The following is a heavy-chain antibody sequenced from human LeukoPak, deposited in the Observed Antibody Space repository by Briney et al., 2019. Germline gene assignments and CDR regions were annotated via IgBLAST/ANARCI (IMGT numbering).Heavy chain of an antibody. CDR1: GYTFTRFY. J-gene: IGHJ6*02. CDR2: INPNSGGT. CDR3: ARDQLVRSVVDGVVAASTRYYAMDV. D-gene: IGHD2-15*01. V-gene: IGHV1-2*02. Sequence: ASVKVSCKASGYTFTRFYMHWVRQAPGQGLEWMGWINPNSGGTNFAQKFQGRVTMTRDTSISTAHMELSSLRSDDTAVYYCARDQLVRSVVDGVVAASTRYYAMDVWGQGTTVTVSS.